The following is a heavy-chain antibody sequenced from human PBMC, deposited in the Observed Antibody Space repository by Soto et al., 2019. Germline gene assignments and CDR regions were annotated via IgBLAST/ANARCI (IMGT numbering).Heavy chain of an antibody. CDR1: GGSFSGYY. CDR3: ARESHDILTGPPWVWYFYL. CDR2: INDRGSI. D-gene: IGHD3-9*01. Sequence: QVQLQQWGAGPLRPLETLSLTCGVSGGSFSGYYWAWIRQSPGKGLEWIGEINDRGSINYNPSLKSLVSISVDTSKNHYSLNLRSVTAADTAVYYCARESHDILTGPPWVWYFYLWGRGTLVTVSS. J-gene: IGHJ2*01. V-gene: IGHV4-34*01.